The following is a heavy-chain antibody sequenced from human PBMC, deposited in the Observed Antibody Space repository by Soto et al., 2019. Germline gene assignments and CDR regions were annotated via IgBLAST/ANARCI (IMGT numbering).Heavy chain of an antibody. Sequence: QVQLQESGPGLLKPSETLSLTCVVSGGSISSHYWSWIRQPPGSGLEWIGFVHYSGSTNYRPSLKSRVTMSVDTSKNQFFLNLTSVTAADTALYFCARRDYSTSSLGPFDYWGQGILVTVSS. CDR1: GGSISSHY. V-gene: IGHV4-59*11. J-gene: IGHJ4*02. CDR3: ARRDYSTSSLGPFDY. CDR2: VHYSGST. D-gene: IGHD6-6*01.